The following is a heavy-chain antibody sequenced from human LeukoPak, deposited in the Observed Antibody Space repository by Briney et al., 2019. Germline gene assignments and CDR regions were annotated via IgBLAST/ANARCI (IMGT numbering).Heavy chain of an antibody. Sequence: PSETLSLTCTVSGGSISSGSYYWSWIRQPAGKGLEWIGRIYTNGSTNYNPSLKSRVTISVDTSKNQFSLKLSSVTAADTAVYYCARGHLWFGDPRRYYYMDVWGKGTTVTVSS. V-gene: IGHV4-61*02. J-gene: IGHJ6*03. CDR2: IYTNGST. D-gene: IGHD3-10*01. CDR3: ARGHLWFGDPRRYYYMDV. CDR1: GGSISSGSYY.